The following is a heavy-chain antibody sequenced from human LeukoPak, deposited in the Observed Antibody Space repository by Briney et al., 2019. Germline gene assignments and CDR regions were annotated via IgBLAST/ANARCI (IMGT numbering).Heavy chain of an antibody. J-gene: IGHJ6*03. Sequence: SSETLSLTCAVYGGPFSGYYWSWIRQPPGKGLEWIGEINHSGSTNYNPSLKSRVIISVDTSKNQFSLKLSSVTAADTAVYYCARVRGGVRRRLYYMDVWGKGTTVTVSS. CDR1: GGPFSGYY. CDR2: INHSGST. V-gene: IGHV4-34*01. CDR3: ARVRGGVRRRLYYMDV. D-gene: IGHD3-16*01.